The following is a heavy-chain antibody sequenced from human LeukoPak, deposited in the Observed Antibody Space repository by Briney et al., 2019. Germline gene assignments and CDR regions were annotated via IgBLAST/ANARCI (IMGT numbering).Heavy chain of an antibody. Sequence: SETLSLTCTVSGGSISSYYWSWIRQPPGKGLEWIGYIYYSGSTNYNPSLKSRVTISVDTSKNQFSLKLSSVTAADTAVYYCARYLPGYIGYGDYFDYWGQGTLVTVSS. CDR1: GGSISSYY. V-gene: IGHV4-59*01. CDR3: ARYLPGYIGYGDYFDY. J-gene: IGHJ4*02. CDR2: IYYSGST. D-gene: IGHD5-12*01.